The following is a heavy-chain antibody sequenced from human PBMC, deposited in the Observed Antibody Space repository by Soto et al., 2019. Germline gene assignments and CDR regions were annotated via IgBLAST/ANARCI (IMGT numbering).Heavy chain of an antibody. Sequence: SDTMSLTCTFSGGSMNSYYCSWIRQPPGKVLEWMGYIYYSGSTNYNPSLKSRVNISVDTSKKQFSLELSSVTAADTAVYYCARVGKPAAQDYWGQGTLVTVSS. CDR3: ARVGKPAAQDY. CDR2: IYYSGST. D-gene: IGHD6-13*01. J-gene: IGHJ4*02. V-gene: IGHV4-59*12. CDR1: GGSMNSYY.